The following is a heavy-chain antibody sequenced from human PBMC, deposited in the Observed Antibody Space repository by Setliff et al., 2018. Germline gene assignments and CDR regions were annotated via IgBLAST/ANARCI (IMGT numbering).Heavy chain of an antibody. V-gene: IGHV7-4-1*02. J-gene: IGHJ4*02. CDR2: INTNTGNP. CDR1: GYTFTVYT. Sequence: GASVKVSCKVSGYTFTVYTMNWVRQAPGQGLEWMGWINTNTGNPTYAQGFTGRFVFSLDTPVSTAYLQITSLKAEDTAVYYCARVIPYYFDSWGQGTLVTVSS. CDR3: ARVIPYYFDS.